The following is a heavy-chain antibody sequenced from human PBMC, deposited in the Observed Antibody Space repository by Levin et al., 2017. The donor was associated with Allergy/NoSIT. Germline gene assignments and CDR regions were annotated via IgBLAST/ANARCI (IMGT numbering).Heavy chain of an antibody. Sequence: ASVKVSCAASGFTFSSYAMSWVRQAPGKGLEWVSAISGSGGSTYYADSVKGRFTISRDNSKNTLYLQMNSLRAEDTAVYYCAKVQRYYYGSGSFFYWGQGTLVTVSS. J-gene: IGHJ4*02. CDR1: GFTFSSYA. V-gene: IGHV3-23*01. CDR3: AKVQRYYYGSGSFFY. CDR2: ISGSGGST. D-gene: IGHD3-10*01.